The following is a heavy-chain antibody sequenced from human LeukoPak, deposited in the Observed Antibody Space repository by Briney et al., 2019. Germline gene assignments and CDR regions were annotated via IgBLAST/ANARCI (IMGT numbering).Heavy chain of an antibody. CDR1: GYTLTGYY. J-gene: IGHJ6*02. CDR3: ARDMVRGVIITRPYYYGMDV. Sequence: ASVKVSCKASGYTLTGYYMHWVRQAPGQGLEWMGWINPNSGGTNYAQKFQGRVTMTRDTSISTAYMELSRLRSDDTAVYYCARDMVRGVIITRPYYYGMDVWGQGTTVTVSS. V-gene: IGHV1-2*02. CDR2: INPNSGGT. D-gene: IGHD3-10*01.